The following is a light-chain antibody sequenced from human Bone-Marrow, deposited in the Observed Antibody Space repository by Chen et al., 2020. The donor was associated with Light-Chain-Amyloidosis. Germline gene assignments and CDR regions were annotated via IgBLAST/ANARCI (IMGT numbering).Light chain of an antibody. CDR2: QAS. J-gene: IGKJ1*01. CDR1: HTISAW. Sequence: DIQMTQSPSTLSASVGDRVTITCRASHTISAWLALYQQKPGKAPKVLIYQASSLESGVPSRFSGSGSGTEFTLTISSLQPDDFATYYCHQYKSFPWTFGQGTKVEMK. V-gene: IGKV1-5*03. CDR3: HQYKSFPWT.